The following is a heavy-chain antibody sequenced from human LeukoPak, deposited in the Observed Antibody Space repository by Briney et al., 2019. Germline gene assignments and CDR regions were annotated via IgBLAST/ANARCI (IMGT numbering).Heavy chain of an antibody. CDR2: FDPEDGET. Sequence: ASVKVSCKVSGYTLTELSMHWVRQAPGKGLEWMGGFDPEDGETIYAQKFQGGVTMTEDTSTDTAYMELSSLRSEDTAVYYCATDRRWELRLGFDPWGQGTLVTVSS. CDR3: ATDRRWELRLGFDP. CDR1: GYTLTELS. J-gene: IGHJ5*02. V-gene: IGHV1-24*01. D-gene: IGHD1-26*01.